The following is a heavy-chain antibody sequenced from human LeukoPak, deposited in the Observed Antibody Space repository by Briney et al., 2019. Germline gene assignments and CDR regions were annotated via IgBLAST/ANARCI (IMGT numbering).Heavy chain of an antibody. CDR1: GGSISSGGYY. J-gene: IGHJ3*02. Sequence: SETLSLTCTVSGGSISSGGYYWSWIRQHPGKGLEWIGYIYYSGSTYYNPSLKSRVTISVDTSKNQFSLKLSSVTAADTAVYYCAGGGDGYNPPYAFDIWGQGTMVTVSS. CDR3: AGGGDGYNPPYAFDI. CDR2: IYYSGST. V-gene: IGHV4-31*03. D-gene: IGHD5-24*01.